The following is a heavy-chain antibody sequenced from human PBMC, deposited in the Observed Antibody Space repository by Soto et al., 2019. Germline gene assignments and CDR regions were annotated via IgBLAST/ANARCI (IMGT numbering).Heavy chain of an antibody. D-gene: IGHD3-22*01. CDR3: ARLTYYYDSSGYYQLNWFDP. Sequence: SETLSLTCTVYGGSVSISSYYWGWIRQPPGKGLEWIGSIYYSVSTYYNPSLKTRVPISVDTSKNQFSLKLSSVTAADTAVYYCARLTYYYDSSGYYQLNWFDPWGQGTLVTVSS. V-gene: IGHV4-39*01. CDR1: GGSVSISSYY. CDR2: IYYSVST. J-gene: IGHJ5*02.